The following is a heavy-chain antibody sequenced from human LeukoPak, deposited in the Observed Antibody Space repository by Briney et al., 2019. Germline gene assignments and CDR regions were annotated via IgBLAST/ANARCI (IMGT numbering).Heavy chain of an antibody. D-gene: IGHD3-22*01. CDR3: AKDHYYYDSSGYYFYFDY. J-gene: IGHJ4*02. CDR1: GFTFSSYT. V-gene: IGHV3-23*01. CDR2: MSSSGGST. Sequence: GGSLRLSCASSGFTFSSYTMSWVRQARGKGLEWVSAMSSSGGSTYYADSVKGRFTISRDNSKNTLYVQMNSLRAEDTAVYYCAKDHYYYDSSGYYFYFDYWGQGTLVTVSS.